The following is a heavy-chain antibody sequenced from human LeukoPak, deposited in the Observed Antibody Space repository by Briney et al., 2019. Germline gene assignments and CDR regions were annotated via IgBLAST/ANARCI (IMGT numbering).Heavy chain of an antibody. D-gene: IGHD1-26*01. CDR3: ARQGGTRYYYYGMDV. V-gene: IGHV4-59*08. Sequence: SETLSLTCTVPGGSISSDYWSWIRQPPGKGLEWIGYIYYSGSTNYNPSLKSRVTISVDTSKNQFSLKLTSVTAADTAVYYCARQGGTRYYYYGMDVWGQGTTVTVSS. CDR1: GGSISSDY. CDR2: IYYSGST. J-gene: IGHJ6*02.